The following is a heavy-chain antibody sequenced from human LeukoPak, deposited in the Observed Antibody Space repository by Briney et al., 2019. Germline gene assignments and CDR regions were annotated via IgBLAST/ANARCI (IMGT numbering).Heavy chain of an antibody. CDR1: GGSISRYY. V-gene: IGHV4-59*01. J-gene: IGHJ3*02. D-gene: IGHD3-10*01. CDR3: ARPDYHNSGSHTVFDAFDI. Sequence: SETLSLTCTVSGGSISRYYWSWIRRPPGKGLEWIGYIDDSGNTNYNPSHKSQVTISVDKSKNQFSLKLSFVTAADTAMYYCARPDYHNSGSHTVFDAFDIWGQGTRVTVSS. CDR2: IDDSGNT.